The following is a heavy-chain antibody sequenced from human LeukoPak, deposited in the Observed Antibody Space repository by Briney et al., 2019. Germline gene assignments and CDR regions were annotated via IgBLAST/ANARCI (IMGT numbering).Heavy chain of an antibody. J-gene: IGHJ4*02. D-gene: IGHD5-12*01. V-gene: IGHV5-51*01. CDR3: ARAYYVDIVATSTFDY. CDR2: IYPGDSDT. Sequence: GESLKISCKGSGYSFTSYWIGWVRQMPGKGLEWMGIIYPGDSDTRYSPSLQGQVTISADKSISTAYLQRSSLKASDTAMYYCARAYYVDIVATSTFDYWGQGTLVTVSS. CDR1: GYSFTSYW.